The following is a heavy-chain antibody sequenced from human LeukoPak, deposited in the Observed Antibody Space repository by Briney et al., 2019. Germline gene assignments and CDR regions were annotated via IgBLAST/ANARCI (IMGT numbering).Heavy chain of an antibody. CDR2: IYYSGST. CDR1: GGSISSGGYY. J-gene: IGHJ4*02. CDR3: ARGPQYYYGSGSYSPLVY. Sequence: SQTLSLTCTVSGGSISSGGYYWSWIRQPPGKGLEWIGYIYYSGSTYYNPSLKSRVTISVDTSKNQFSLKLSSVTAADTAVYYCARGPQYYYGSGSYSPLVYWGQGTLVTVSS. D-gene: IGHD3-10*01. V-gene: IGHV4-30-4*01.